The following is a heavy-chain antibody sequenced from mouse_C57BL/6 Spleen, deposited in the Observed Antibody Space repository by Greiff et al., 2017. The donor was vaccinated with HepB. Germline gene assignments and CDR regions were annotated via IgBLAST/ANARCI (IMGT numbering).Heavy chain of an antibody. J-gene: IGHJ2*01. CDR3: ARWRGSSFDY. Sequence: QVQLQQPGAELVRPGSSVKLSCKASGYTFTSYSMHWVKQRPIQGLEWIGNIDPSDSETHYNQKFKDKATLTVDKSSSTAYMQLSSPTSEDSAVYYCARWRGSSFDYWGQGTTLTVSS. CDR2: IDPSDSET. D-gene: IGHD1-1*01. V-gene: IGHV1-52*01. CDR1: GYTFTSYS.